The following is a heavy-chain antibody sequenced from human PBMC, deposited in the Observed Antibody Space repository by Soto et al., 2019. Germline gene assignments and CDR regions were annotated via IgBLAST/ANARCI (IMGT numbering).Heavy chain of an antibody. J-gene: IGHJ5*02. D-gene: IGHD3-16*01. V-gene: IGHV4-39*01. CDR2: VYHNENT. Sequence: QLHLQESGPGLVRPSETLSLTCTVFGGSINDFAYYWGWIRQPPGKGLEWIGTVYHNENTYYNPSLKSRVTISVDTAKNQFSLNLRSVTAADTAIYFCARRERYYGSPGWFDPWGQGALVTVSS. CDR1: GGSINDFAYY. CDR3: ARRERYYGSPGWFDP.